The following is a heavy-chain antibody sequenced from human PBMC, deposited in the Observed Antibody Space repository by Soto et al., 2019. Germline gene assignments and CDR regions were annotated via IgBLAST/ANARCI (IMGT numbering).Heavy chain of an antibody. Sequence: QVHLVESGGGVVQPGRSLRLSCVASGFTFDTYGIHWVRQAPGKGLQRVALISYEGSNTYYADSVRGRFTISRDNSKNTLYLQMNTLRPEDTGLYYCARVTPGNNLYCFSGLDFWGQGTSVTVSS. D-gene: IGHD1-1*01. J-gene: IGHJ6*02. CDR3: ARVTPGNNLYCFSGLDF. V-gene: IGHV3-30-3*01. CDR2: ISYEGSNT. CDR1: GFTFDTYG.